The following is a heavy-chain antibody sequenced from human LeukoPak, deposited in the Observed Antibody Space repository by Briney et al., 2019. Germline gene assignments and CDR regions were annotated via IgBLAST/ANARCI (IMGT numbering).Heavy chain of an antibody. D-gene: IGHD5-18*01. CDR3: ARDPSVSGYSFGYFDY. V-gene: IGHV1-46*01. CDR1: VYTFTIYY. CDR2: INPRGGTT. Sequence: GASVTVSSTSSVYTFTIYYMDWVRQPPGQGLEWMGIINPRGGTTSYAQKFQCRVNMTRDTSTSTVYMELSSLRSEHTAVYYCARDPSVSGYSFGYFDYWGQGTLVTVSS. J-gene: IGHJ4*02.